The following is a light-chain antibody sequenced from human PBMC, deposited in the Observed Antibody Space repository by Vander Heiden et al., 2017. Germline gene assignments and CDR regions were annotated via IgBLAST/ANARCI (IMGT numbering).Light chain of an antibody. CDR1: SGINVGTYR. CDR2: YKSDSEK. V-gene: IGLV5-45*03. Sequence: QAVLTQPSSLSASPGASASLTCTLRSGINVGTYRIYWYQQKPGSPPQYLLRYKSDSEKHQGSGVPSRFSGSKDASANAGILLISGLQSEDEADYYCMIWHSRAVVFGGGTKLTVL. J-gene: IGLJ2*01. CDR3: MIWHSRAVV.